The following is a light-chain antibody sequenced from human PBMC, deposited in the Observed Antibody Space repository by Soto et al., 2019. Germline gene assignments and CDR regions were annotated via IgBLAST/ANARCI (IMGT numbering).Light chain of an antibody. CDR2: QAS. V-gene: IGKV1-5*03. J-gene: IGKJ5*01. CDR1: ESISGW. CDR3: QQHHRFSIT. Sequence: DIQMTQSPSTLSASVGDRVTITCRASESISGWLAWYQQKPGRAPKLLIYQASSLEGGVPSRFSGSGSGTEFSLTINSLQADDFATYYCQQHHRFSITFGKGTRLENK.